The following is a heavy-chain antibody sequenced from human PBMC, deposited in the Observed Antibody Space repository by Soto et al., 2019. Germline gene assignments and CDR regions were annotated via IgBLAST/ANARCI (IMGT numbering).Heavy chain of an antibody. Sequence: QVQLVESGGGVVQPGRSLRLSCAASGFTFSSYGMHWVRQAPGKGLEWVAVISYDGSNKYYADSVKGRSTISRDNSKNTLYLQMNSLRAEDTAVYYCAKVKGSSSYYYYGMDVWGQGTTVTVSS. J-gene: IGHJ6*02. CDR3: AKVKGSSSYYYYGMDV. CDR1: GFTFSSYG. D-gene: IGHD6-13*01. V-gene: IGHV3-30*18. CDR2: ISYDGSNK.